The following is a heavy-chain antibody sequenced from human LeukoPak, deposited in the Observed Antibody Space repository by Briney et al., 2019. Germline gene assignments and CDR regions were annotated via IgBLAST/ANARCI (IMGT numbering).Heavy chain of an antibody. CDR1: GGSFSGYY. Sequence: SETLTLTCAVYGGSFSGYYWSWVRQPPGKGLEWIGEISHSRGTNYNPSLKSRVTISVDTSKNQFSLNLSSVTAADTAVYYCARAGRSGGMYWGQGTLVTVSS. V-gene: IGHV4-34*01. CDR2: ISHSRGT. D-gene: IGHD2-15*01. J-gene: IGHJ4*02. CDR3: ARAGRSGGMY.